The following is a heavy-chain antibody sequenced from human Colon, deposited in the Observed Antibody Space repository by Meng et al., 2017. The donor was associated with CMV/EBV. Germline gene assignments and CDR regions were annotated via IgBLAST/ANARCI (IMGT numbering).Heavy chain of an antibody. CDR2: INPTGTYT. D-gene: IGHD5/OR15-5a*01. CDR1: GFTFTFYW. Sequence: ASGFTFTFYWMHWVRQAPGQGLEWMGVINPTGTYTSYAEKLHGRVTMTRDTSTSTVHMELNSLTSDDTAVYYCARDSSVNDEPWWFDPWGQGTLVTVS. J-gene: IGHJ5*02. CDR3: ARDSSVNDEPWWFDP. V-gene: IGHV1-46*01.